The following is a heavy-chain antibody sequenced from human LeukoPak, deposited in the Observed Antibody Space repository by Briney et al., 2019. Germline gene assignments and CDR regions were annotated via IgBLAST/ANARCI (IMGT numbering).Heavy chain of an antibody. CDR3: ARDMGSDPYYYGSGSYPPFDY. CDR1: GFTFNSYA. J-gene: IGHJ4*02. Sequence: GGSLRLSCAASGFTFNSYAMSWVRQAPGKGLEWVSAISGSGGSTYYADSVKGRFTISRDNAKNSLYLQMNSLRDEDTAVYYCARDMGSDPYYYGSGSYPPFDYWGQGTLVTVSS. D-gene: IGHD3-10*01. CDR2: ISGSGGST. V-gene: IGHV3-23*01.